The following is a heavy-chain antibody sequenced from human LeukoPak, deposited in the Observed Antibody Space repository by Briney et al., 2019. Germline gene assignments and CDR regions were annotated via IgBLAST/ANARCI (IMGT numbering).Heavy chain of an antibody. CDR1: GFSLSTSGVG. CDR2: IYWDDDK. CDR3: AHRYYARGENYFDY. V-gene: IGHV2-5*02. Sequence: SGPTLVKPTQTLTLTCTFSGFSLSTSGVGVGWIRQPPGKALEWLAVIYWDDDKRYSPSLKSRLTITKDTSKNQVVLTMTNMDPVDTATYYCAHRYYARGENYFDYWGQGTLVTASS. D-gene: IGHD3-22*01. J-gene: IGHJ4*02.